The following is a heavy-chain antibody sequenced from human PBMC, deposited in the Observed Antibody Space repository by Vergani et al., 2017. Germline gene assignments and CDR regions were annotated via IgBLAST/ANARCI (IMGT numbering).Heavy chain of an antibody. CDR2: ISGRGDST. Sequence: EVQLLESGGGLVQPGGSLRLSCAASGFTFSSYAMNWVRQAPGKGLEWVSVISGRGDSTSYADSVKGRFTISRDKSKNTLYLQMNSLRAEDTAVYYCARQVAVAGKWWGPYYYYGMDVWGQGTTVTVSS. D-gene: IGHD6-19*01. CDR1: GFTFSSYA. J-gene: IGHJ6*02. V-gene: IGHV3-23*01. CDR3: ARQVAVAGKWWGPYYYYGMDV.